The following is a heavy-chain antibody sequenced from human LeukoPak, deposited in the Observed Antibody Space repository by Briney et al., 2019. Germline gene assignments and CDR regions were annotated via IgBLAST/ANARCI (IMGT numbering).Heavy chain of an antibody. CDR3: ARDRYYYDSSGHTGHWFDP. V-gene: IGHV1-69*05. CDR1: GGTFSSYA. D-gene: IGHD3-22*01. CDR2: IIPISGTA. Sequence: SVKVSCKASGGTFSSYAISWVRQAPGQGLEWMGGIIPISGTANYAQKFQGRVTITTDESTSTAYMELSSLRSEDTAVYYCARDRYYYDSSGHTGHWFDPWGQGTLVTVSS. J-gene: IGHJ5*02.